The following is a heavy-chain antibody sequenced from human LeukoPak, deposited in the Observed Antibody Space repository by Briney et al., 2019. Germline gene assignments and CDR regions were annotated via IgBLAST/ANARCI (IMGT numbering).Heavy chain of an antibody. CDR1: GFTFDDYT. Sequence: PGGSLRLSCAASGFTFDDYTMHGVRHAPGKGLEWVSLISWDCGSTYYADSVKGRFTISRDNSKNSLYLQMNRLRTEDTDLYYCAKDRGNSGWSRTFDYWGQGTLVTVSS. J-gene: IGHJ4*02. V-gene: IGHV3-43*01. D-gene: IGHD6-19*01. CDR2: ISWDCGST. CDR3: AKDRGNSGWSRTFDY.